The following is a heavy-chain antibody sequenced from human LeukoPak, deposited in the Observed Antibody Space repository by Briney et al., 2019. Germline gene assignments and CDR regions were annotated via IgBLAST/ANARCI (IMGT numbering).Heavy chain of an antibody. D-gene: IGHD3-3*01. J-gene: IGHJ4*02. CDR3: ARGGGDFGVVNAFDY. CDR2: IYYSGST. Sequence: ASETLSLTCTVSGGSISSYYWSWIRQPPGKGLEWIGYIYYSGSTNYNPSLKSRVTISVDTSKNQFSLKLSSVPAADTAVYYCARGGGDFGVVNAFDYWGQGTLVTVSS. CDR1: GGSISSYY. V-gene: IGHV4-59*01.